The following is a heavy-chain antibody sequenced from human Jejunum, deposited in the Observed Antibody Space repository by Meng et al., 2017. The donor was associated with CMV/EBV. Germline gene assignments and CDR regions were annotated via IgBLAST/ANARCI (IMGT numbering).Heavy chain of an antibody. V-gene: IGHV4-39*07. CDR3: ARDRTVIFTPDGSLGA. J-gene: IGHJ4*02. CDR1: GDSISSSNDY. Sequence: HAPAPGLDTPSETLSLLCTVSGDSISSSNDYWGWIRQPPGKGLEWIGTIYFTGSTYYNPSLKSRVTISVDTSKNHFSLKLSSVTAADTAVYYCARDRTVIFTPDGSLGAWGQGTLVTASS. D-gene: IGHD3-9*01. CDR2: IYFTGST.